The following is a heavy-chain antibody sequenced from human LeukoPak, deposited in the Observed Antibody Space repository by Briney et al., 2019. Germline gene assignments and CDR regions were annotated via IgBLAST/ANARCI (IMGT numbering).Heavy chain of an antibody. J-gene: IGHJ4*02. CDR2: MRYDGSNK. CDR3: ARDRVNYYDSSGYYVGY. Sequence: GGSLRLSCAASGFTFSTYGMHWVRQAPGKGLEWVAFMRYDGSNKYYADSVKGRFTISRDNSKNTLYLQMNSLRAEDTAVYYCARDRVNYYDSSGYYVGYWGQGTLVTVPS. CDR1: GFTFSTYG. D-gene: IGHD3-22*01. V-gene: IGHV3-30*02.